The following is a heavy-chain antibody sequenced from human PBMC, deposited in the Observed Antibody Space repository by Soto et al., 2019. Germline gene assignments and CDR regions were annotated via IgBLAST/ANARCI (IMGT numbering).Heavy chain of an antibody. Sequence: QVQLQESGPGLVKPSETLSLTCTVSGCSISSYYRRWIRQPAGKGLEWIGRIYTSGSTNYNPSLKRRVTMSADTSKKQYSVKRSSVTATDTAVYYCERERTYSGYVLFDYWGQGTLVTVSS. J-gene: IGHJ4*02. CDR2: IYTSGST. CDR3: ERERTYSGYVLFDY. CDR1: GCSISSYY. D-gene: IGHD5-12*01. V-gene: IGHV4-4*07.